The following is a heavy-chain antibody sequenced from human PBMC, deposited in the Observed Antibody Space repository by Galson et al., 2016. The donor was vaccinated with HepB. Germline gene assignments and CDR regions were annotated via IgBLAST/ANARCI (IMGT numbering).Heavy chain of an antibody. CDR3: AKAAGYCSSPTCLTTPMDY. J-gene: IGHJ4*02. CDR2: ISFDGRKT. CDR1: GFTFSTYG. Sequence: SLRLSCAASGFTFSTYGMHWVRQAPGKGLEWVAAISFDGRKTYFADFGKGRFTISRDNSNNTLFLQMNNLRPDDTAVHFCAKAAGYCSSPTCLTTPMDYWGQGTLVTVSS. V-gene: IGHV3-30*18. D-gene: IGHD2-2*01.